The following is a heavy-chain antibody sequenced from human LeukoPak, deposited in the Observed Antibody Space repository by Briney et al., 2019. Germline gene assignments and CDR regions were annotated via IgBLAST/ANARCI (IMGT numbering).Heavy chain of an antibody. CDR2: IKQDGSEK. Sequence: GGSLRLSCAASGFTFSSYWMSWVRQAPGKGLEWVANIKQDGSEKYYVDSVKGRFTISRDNAKNSLYLQMNSLRAEDTAVYYCARTKAKKGPWYFDLWGRGTLVTVSS. J-gene: IGHJ2*01. CDR1: GFTFSSYW. CDR3: ARTKAKKGPWYFDL. V-gene: IGHV3-7*03.